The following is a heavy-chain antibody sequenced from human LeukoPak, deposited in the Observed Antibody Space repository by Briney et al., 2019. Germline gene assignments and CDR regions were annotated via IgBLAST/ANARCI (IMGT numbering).Heavy chain of an antibody. Sequence: GGSLRLSCAASGFTFSSYSMNWVRQAPGKGLEWVSSISSSSSYIYYADSVKGRFTVSRDNAKNSLYLQVDSLRAEDTAVYYCARDPSPRTSYYYYYMDVWGKGTTVTVAS. CDR1: GFTFSSYS. CDR2: ISSSSSYI. J-gene: IGHJ6*03. CDR3: ARDPSPRTSYYYYYMDV. D-gene: IGHD2-2*01. V-gene: IGHV3-21*01.